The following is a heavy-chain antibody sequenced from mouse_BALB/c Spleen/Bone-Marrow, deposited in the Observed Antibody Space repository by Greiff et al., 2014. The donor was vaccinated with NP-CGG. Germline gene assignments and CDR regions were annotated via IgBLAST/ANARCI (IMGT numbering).Heavy chain of an antibody. J-gene: IGHJ2*01. CDR2: IDPANGNT. CDR1: GFNIKDAY. Sequence: DVKLVESGAELVKPGASVKLSCTASGFNIKDAYMHWVKQRPEQGLEWIGRIDPANGNTKYDPKFQGKATITADTSSNTAYLQLSSLTSEDTAVYYCARGGNYFYYWGQGTTLTVSS. CDR3: ARGGNYFYY. V-gene: IGHV14-3*02.